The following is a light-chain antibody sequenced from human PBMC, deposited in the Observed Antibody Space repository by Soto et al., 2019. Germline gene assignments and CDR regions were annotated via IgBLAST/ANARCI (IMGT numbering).Light chain of an antibody. CDR2: DAS. Sequence: DIQMTQSPSTLSASVGDRVTITCRASQSISSWLAWYQQKPGKAPKLLIYDASSLESGVPSRFSGSGSGTEFTLTISSLQSEDFAVYYCQEYLQWPPGMFGQGTKVDIK. J-gene: IGKJ1*01. CDR3: QEYLQWPPGM. CDR1: QSISSW. V-gene: IGKV1-5*01.